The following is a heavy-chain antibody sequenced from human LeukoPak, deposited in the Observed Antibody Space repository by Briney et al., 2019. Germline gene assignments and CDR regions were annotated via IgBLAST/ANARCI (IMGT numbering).Heavy chain of an antibody. D-gene: IGHD6-13*01. CDR3: ARGRIGEADY. Sequence: GGSLRLSCVASGLTFSNYAMSWVRQAPGKGREWVSGISGSGGSTYYADSVKGRFTISRDNSKNTLYLQMNSLRAEDTAVYYCARGRIGEADYWGQGTLVAVSS. V-gene: IGHV3-23*01. CDR2: ISGSGGST. CDR1: GLTFSNYA. J-gene: IGHJ4*02.